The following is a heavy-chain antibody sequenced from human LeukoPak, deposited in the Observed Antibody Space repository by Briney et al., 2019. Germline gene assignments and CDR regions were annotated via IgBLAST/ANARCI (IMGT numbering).Heavy chain of an antibody. CDR1: GDSVSSNSAA. J-gene: IGHJ5*02. CDR2: TYYRSKWYN. CDR3: AGVAGRATPYSSLGS. D-gene: IGHD2-15*01. Sequence: TSQTLSLTCAISGDSVSSNSAAWNWIRQSPSRGLEWLGRTYYRSKWYNDYAVSMKSRITINPDTSKNQFSLQQNSVTPDDSSVYFGAGVAGRATPYSSLGSWGARTPVTVSS. V-gene: IGHV6-1*01.